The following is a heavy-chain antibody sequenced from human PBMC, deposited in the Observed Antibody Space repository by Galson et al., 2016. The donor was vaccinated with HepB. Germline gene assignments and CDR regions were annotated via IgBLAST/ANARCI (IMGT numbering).Heavy chain of an antibody. CDR1: GFTSSSYW. D-gene: IGHD2-8*01. CDR3: SSGWSSSVCYRD. J-gene: IGHJ4*02. V-gene: IGHV3-23*01. Sequence: SLRLSCAASGFTSSSYWMHWVRQAPGKGLEWVSGISFSGSTCYADSVKGRFTISRDNSKNTLYLQMNSLTVEDTAVYYCSSGWSSSVCYRDWGQGTLVTVPS. CDR2: ISFSGST.